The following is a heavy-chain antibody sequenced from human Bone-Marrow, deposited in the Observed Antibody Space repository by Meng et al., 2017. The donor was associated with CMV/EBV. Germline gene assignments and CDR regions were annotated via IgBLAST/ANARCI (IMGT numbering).Heavy chain of an antibody. CDR2: IGTAGDT. D-gene: IGHD2-2*02. CDR3: ARGEVVVVVVPAAIRTEHYYYYGMDV. J-gene: IGHJ6*02. Sequence: GESLKISCAASGFTFSSNDMHWVRQTTGKGLEWVSAIGTAGDTYYPGSVKGRFTISRENAKNSFYLQMNSLRAGDTAVYYCARGEVVVVVVPAAIRTEHYYYYGMDVWGQGTTVTVSS. CDR1: GFTFSSND. V-gene: IGHV3-13*01.